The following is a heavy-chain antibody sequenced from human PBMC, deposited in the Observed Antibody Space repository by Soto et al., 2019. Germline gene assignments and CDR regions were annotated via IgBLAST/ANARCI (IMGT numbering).Heavy chain of an antibody. V-gene: IGHV1-18*01. CDR3: AREVAAAGGNWFDP. J-gene: IGHJ5*02. CDR2: ISAYNGNT. CDR1: GYTVSSSG. D-gene: IGHD6-13*01. Sequence: GASVKVASTSSGYTVSSSGIAWLRQAPGQGLEWMGWISAYNGNTNYAQKLQGRVTMTTDTSTSTAYMELRSLRSDDTAVYYCAREVAAAGGNWFDPWGQGTLVTVSS.